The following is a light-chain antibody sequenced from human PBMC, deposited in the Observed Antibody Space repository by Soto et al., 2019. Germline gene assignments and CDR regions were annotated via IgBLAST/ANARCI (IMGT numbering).Light chain of an antibody. CDR3: QQYNEWPPWT. CDR1: QSVGTN. V-gene: IGKV3-15*01. J-gene: IGKJ1*01. Sequence: EVVMTQSPATLSLSPGERASLSCRASQSVGTNLAWYQQKPGQAPRLLIYGASTRATGIAARFSGSGSATEFTLTISSLQSEDFAVYYCQQYNEWPPWTFGQGTKVEVK. CDR2: GAS.